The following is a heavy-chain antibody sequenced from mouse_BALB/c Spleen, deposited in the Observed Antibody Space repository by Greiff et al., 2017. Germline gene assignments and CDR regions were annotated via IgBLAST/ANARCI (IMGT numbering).Heavy chain of an antibody. D-gene: IGHD1-1*02. CDR1: GFTFSSYA. V-gene: IGHV5-6-5*01. Sequence: EVNVVESGGGLVKPGGSLKLSCAASGFTFSSYAMSWVRQTPEKRLEWVASISSGGSTYYPDSVKGRFTISRDNARNILYLQMSSLRSEDTAMYYCARGDGSPSFAYWGQGTLVTVSA. CDR2: ISSGGST. J-gene: IGHJ3*01. CDR3: ARGDGSPSFAY.